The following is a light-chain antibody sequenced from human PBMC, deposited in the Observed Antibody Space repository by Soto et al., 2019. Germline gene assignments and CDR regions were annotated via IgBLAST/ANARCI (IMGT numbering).Light chain of an antibody. J-gene: IGKJ2*02. V-gene: IGKV3-15*01. CDR3: QQYNNEGT. CDR2: GAS. Sequence: EIVMTQSPATLSVSPGERATLSCRASQSVSSNLARYQQKPGQAPRLLIYGASTRATGIPARFSGSGSGTEFTLTISSLQSEDVAVYYCQQYNNEGTFGQGTKLEIK. CDR1: QSVSSN.